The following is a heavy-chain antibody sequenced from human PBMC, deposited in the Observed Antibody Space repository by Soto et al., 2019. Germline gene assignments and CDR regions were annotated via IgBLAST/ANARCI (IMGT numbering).Heavy chain of an antibody. D-gene: IGHD2-21*01. Sequence: QVQLVESGGGVVQPGRSLRLSCAASGFTFSSYGMHWARQAPGKGLEWVAVISYDGSNKYYADSVKGRFTISRDNSKNTLYLQMNSLRAEDTAVYYCAKGDRDCGGDCYDYWGQGTLVTVSS. V-gene: IGHV3-30*18. CDR2: ISYDGSNK. J-gene: IGHJ4*02. CDR1: GFTFSSYG. CDR3: AKGDRDCGGDCYDY.